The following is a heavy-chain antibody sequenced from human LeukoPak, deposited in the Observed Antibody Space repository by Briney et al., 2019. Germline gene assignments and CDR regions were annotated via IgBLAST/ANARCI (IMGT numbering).Heavy chain of an antibody. CDR3: TRLLAEGF. CDR2: IRSKTDNYAT. CDR1: GFTFSVSA. J-gene: IGHJ4*02. Sequence: GGSLKLSCAASGFTFSVSAIHWVRQASGKGLEWVGHIRSKTDNYATAYTASVRGSFTISRDDSKNTAYLQMNSLETDDTAVYYCTRLLAEGFWGQGTLVTVSS. V-gene: IGHV3-73*01.